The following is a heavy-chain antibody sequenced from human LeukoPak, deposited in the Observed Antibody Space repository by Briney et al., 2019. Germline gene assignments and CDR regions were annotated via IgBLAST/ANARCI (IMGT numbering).Heavy chain of an antibody. Sequence: PGRSLRLSCAASGFTFSSYGMHWVRQAPGKGLEWVAVLSFDGSNKHYGDSEKGRFTISRDNSKNTLYLQMDSLRPEDTAVYYCAKVKSGSGYYSYFDYWGRGTLVTVSS. J-gene: IGHJ4*02. V-gene: IGHV3-30*18. CDR1: GFTFSSYG. CDR2: LSFDGSNK. D-gene: IGHD3-22*01. CDR3: AKVKSGSGYYSYFDY.